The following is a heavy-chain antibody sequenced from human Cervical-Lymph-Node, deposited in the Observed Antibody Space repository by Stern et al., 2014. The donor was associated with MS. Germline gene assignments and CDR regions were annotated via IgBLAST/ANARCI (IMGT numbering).Heavy chain of an antibody. CDR2: IFPVFGTP. Sequence: QVQLGQSGAEVTKPGSSVKVSCKASGGTFSKFPSSWVRQAPGQGLEWMGGIFPVFGTPTYAQEFRGRVPIPADVSTSTVYMELSSLRSDDTAVYYCALSSETSDRWYSLGYDLWGQGTLVTVSS. CDR3: ALSSETSDRWYSLGYDL. J-gene: IGHJ5*02. D-gene: IGHD6-13*01. V-gene: IGHV1-69*01. CDR1: GGTFSKFP.